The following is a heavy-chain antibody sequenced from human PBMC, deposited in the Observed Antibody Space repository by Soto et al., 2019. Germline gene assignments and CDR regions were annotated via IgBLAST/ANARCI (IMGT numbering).Heavy chain of an antibody. CDR2: IYPGDSDT. CDR1: GYSFTNYW. CDR3: ATSPATGTSRYFDY. J-gene: IGHJ4*02. Sequence: ESLKISCKVSGYSFTNYWIGWVRQMPGKGLEWMGIIYPGDSDTRYNPSFRGQVTISADKSISAAYLHWSSLKASDTAMYYCATSPATGTSRYFDYVGQGTLVTVSS. D-gene: IGHD1-7*01. V-gene: IGHV5-51*01.